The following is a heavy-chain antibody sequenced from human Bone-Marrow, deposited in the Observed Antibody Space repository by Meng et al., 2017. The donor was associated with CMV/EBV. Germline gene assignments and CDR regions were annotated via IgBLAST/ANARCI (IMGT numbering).Heavy chain of an antibody. Sequence: YPFTSGAMLWVRQAPGPRLGWMGWINPGNGHTKYSQKFQGRVTITRDTSASTAYMELNSLRSEDTAVYYCARKAIPRVTPYNGVDPWGQGTLVTVSS. CDR3: ARKAIPRVTPYNGVDP. J-gene: IGHJ5*02. CDR2: INPGNGHT. V-gene: IGHV1-3*01. CDR1: YPFTSGA. D-gene: IGHD3-10*01.